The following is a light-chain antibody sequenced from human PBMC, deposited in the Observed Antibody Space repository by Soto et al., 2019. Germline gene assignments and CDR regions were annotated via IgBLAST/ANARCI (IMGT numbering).Light chain of an antibody. V-gene: IGLV2-14*03. Sequence: QSALTQPASVSGSPGQSITISCTGTSSDVGGYNYVSWYQQHPGKAPTLMIYDVSNRPSGVSNRFSGSKSGNTASLTISGLQAEEEADSYCSSYTGSRTLVFGGGTKLTVL. CDR3: SSYTGSRTLV. CDR1: SSDVGGYNY. J-gene: IGLJ2*01. CDR2: DVS.